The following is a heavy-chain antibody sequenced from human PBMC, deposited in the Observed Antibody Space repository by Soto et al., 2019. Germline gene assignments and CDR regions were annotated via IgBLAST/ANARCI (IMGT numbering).Heavy chain of an antibody. CDR2: IYYSGST. V-gene: IGHV4-59*01. CDR1: GGSISSYY. J-gene: IGHJ6*03. D-gene: IGHD3-3*01. CDR3: ARSGPRFGAEYYYYYMDV. Sequence: KPSETLSLTCTVSGGSISSYYWSWIRQPPGKGLEWIGYIYYSGSTNYNPSLKSRVTISVDTSKNQLSLKLSSVTAADTAVYYCARSGPRFGAEYYYYYMDVWGKGTTVTVSS.